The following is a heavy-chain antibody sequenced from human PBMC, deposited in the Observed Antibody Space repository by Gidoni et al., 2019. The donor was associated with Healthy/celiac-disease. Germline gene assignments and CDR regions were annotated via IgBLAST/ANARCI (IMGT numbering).Heavy chain of an antibody. V-gene: IGHV1-46*01. Sequence: QVQLVQSGTEVKKPGASVTVSCKASGYTFTNYYMHWVRQAPGQGLEWMGIINPSGGSTSYAQKFQGRLTMTRDTSTSTVYMELSSLRSEDTAVYYCARLGGGNSGDDAFDIWGQGTMVTVSS. J-gene: IGHJ3*02. CDR1: GYTFTNYY. CDR3: ARLGGGNSGDDAFDI. D-gene: IGHD2-21*02. CDR2: INPSGGST.